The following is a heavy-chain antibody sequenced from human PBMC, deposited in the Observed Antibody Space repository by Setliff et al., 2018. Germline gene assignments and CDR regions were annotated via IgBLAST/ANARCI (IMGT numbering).Heavy chain of an antibody. V-gene: IGHV7-4-1*02. CDR2: INTNTGNP. CDR3: ARGDFWVVGGAFDI. J-gene: IGHJ3*02. CDR1: GYTFTSYA. Sequence: GASVKVSCKASGYTFTSYAMNWVRQAPGQGLEWVGWINTNTGNPTYAQGFTGRFVFSLDTSVSTAYLQISSLKAEDTAVYYCARGDFWVVGGAFDIWGQGTMVTVSS. D-gene: IGHD3-3*01.